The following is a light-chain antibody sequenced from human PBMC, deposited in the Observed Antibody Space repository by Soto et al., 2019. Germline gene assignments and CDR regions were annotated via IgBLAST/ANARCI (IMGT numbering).Light chain of an antibody. CDR2: GAS. Sequence: IVLTQSPGTLSLSPGERATLSCGASQSVTNNFLAWYQQKPGQAPRLLIYGASSRATGVPDRFSGSGSAKDFTLTISRLEPGDFAVYYCQQYGTPLFTFGPGTKVDIK. CDR3: QQYGTPLFT. CDR1: QSVTNNF. J-gene: IGKJ3*01. V-gene: IGKV3-20*01.